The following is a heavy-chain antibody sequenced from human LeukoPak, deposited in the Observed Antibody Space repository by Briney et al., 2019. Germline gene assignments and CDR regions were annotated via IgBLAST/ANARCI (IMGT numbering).Heavy chain of an antibody. J-gene: IGHJ6*03. CDR2: IYTSGST. CDR1: GGSINSGDYY. D-gene: IGHD2-2*01. CDR3: ARVNRGYCSSTSCPYPYYYYYMDV. V-gene: IGHV4-61*02. Sequence: KSSETLSLTCTVSGGSINSGDYYWSWIRQPAGKGLEWIGRIYTSGSTNYNPSLKSRVTMSVDTSKNQFSLKLSSVTAADTAVYYCARVNRGYCSSTSCPYPYYYYYMDVWGKGTTVTVSS.